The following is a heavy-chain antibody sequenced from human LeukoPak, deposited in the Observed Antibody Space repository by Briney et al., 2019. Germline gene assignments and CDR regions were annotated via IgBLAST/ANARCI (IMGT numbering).Heavy chain of an antibody. CDR3: AGEVYSSTWFDL. CDR2: ISDSGGST. Sequence: GGSLRLSCAASGFTFSSYAMSWVRQAPGKGLEWVSGISDSGGSTIYADSVKGRFTISRDNSRNTLYLQMNSLRGDDTAVYYCAGEVYSSTWFDLWGQGTLVTVSS. J-gene: IGHJ4*02. V-gene: IGHV3-23*01. D-gene: IGHD6-13*01. CDR1: GFTFSSYA.